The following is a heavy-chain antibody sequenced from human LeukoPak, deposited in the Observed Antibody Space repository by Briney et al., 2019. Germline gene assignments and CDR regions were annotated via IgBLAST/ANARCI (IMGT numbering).Heavy chain of an antibody. V-gene: IGHV4-39*01. CDR2: IHDSGSA. Sequence: PSETLSLTCAVSGGPISTRYYYWGWIRQPPGKGLEWIGTIHDSGSAYYSPSLKSQVTISVDTSNNQFSLKLSSVTAADTAVYYCARAQGGVLLWFGESTYYFDYWGQGTLVTVSS. CDR3: ARAQGGVLLWFGESTYYFDY. D-gene: IGHD3-10*01. J-gene: IGHJ4*02. CDR1: GGPISTRYYY.